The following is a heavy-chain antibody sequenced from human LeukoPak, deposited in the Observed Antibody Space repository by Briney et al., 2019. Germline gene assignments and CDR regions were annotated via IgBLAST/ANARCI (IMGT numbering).Heavy chain of an antibody. D-gene: IGHD3-22*01. V-gene: IGHV3-74*01. CDR3: VRDWGYDSSGYRQKYFDT. CDR1: GFTFSSYG. CDR2: INHDGSST. Sequence: GGSLRLSCAASGFTFSSYGMHWVRQAPGKGLVWVSRINHDGSSTNYADSVKGRFTISRDNAKNTVYLQMNSLRAEDTAVYYCVRDWGYDSSGYRQKYFDTWGQGTLVTVSS. J-gene: IGHJ4*02.